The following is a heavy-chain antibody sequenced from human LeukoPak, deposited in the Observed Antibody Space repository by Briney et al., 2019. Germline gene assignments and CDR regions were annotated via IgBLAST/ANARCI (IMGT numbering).Heavy chain of an antibody. D-gene: IGHD3-22*01. CDR1: GYIFIIYG. CDR3: ARGGKASYYDSSGTHDAFDI. Sequence: GASVNVSCTASGYIFIIYGISWVRQAPGQGLEWMGWISAYNGNTKYAQKLQGRVTMTTDTSTSTAYMELSRLRSDDTAVYYCARGGKASYYDSSGTHDAFDIWGQGTMVTVSS. V-gene: IGHV1-18*01. CDR2: ISAYNGNT. J-gene: IGHJ3*02.